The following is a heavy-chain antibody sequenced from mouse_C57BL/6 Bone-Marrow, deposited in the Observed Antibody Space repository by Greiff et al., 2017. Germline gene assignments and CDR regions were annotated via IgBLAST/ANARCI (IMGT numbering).Heavy chain of an antibody. D-gene: IGHD1-1*01. J-gene: IGHJ4*01. V-gene: IGHV2-9-1*01. CDR3: AREGGDYSYAMDY. Sequence: VQLQQSGPGLVAPSQSLSITCTVSGFSLTSYALSWVRQPPGKGLEWLGVIWTGGGTNYNSALKSRLSISKDNSKSQVFLKMNSLQTDDTARYYCAREGGDYSYAMDYWGQGTSVTVSS. CDR2: IWTGGGT. CDR1: GFSLTSYA.